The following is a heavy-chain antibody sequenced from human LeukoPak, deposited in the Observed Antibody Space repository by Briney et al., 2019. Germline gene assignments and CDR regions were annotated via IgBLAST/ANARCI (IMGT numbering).Heavy chain of an antibody. CDR3: AKSQVPAAKGWFDP. Sequence: AGGSLRLSCAASGFTFSSYSMNWVRQAPGKGLEWVSSISSSSSYIYYADSVKGRFTISRDNAKNSLYLQMNSLRAEDTAVYYCAKSQVPAAKGWFDPWGQGTLVTVSS. V-gene: IGHV3-21*04. D-gene: IGHD2-2*01. CDR2: ISSSSSYI. J-gene: IGHJ5*02. CDR1: GFTFSSYS.